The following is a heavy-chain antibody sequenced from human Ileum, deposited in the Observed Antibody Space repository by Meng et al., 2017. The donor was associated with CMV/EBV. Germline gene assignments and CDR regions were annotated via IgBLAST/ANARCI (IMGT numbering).Heavy chain of an antibody. CDR1: GFNFDSYG. CDR2: IRFDAKDQ. CDR3: AKREASASLDY. V-gene: IGHV3-30*02. J-gene: IGHJ4*02. Sequence: GESLKISCAASGFNFDSYGMHWVRQAPGKGLEWLAFIRFDAKDQYYSDSVKGRFTISRDNAMSTLYLQMDGLRPDDTAVYYCAKREASASLDYWGQGTLVTVSS. D-gene: IGHD5-24*01.